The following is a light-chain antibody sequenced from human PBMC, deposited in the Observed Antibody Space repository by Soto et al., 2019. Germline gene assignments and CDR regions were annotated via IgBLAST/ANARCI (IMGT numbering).Light chain of an antibody. Sequence: QSVLTQPPSVSGAPGQRVTISCTGSSSNIGTGYDVHWYQQLPGTAPKLLIYTNDNRPSGVPDRFSGSKSGTSASLAITGLHPEEEADYFCQSFDVSLSASVFGGGTKLTVL. V-gene: IGLV1-40*01. CDR3: QSFDVSLSASV. J-gene: IGLJ2*01. CDR1: SSNIGTGYD. CDR2: TND.